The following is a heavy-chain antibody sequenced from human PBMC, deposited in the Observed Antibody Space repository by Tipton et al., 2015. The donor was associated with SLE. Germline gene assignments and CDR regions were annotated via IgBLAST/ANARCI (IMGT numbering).Heavy chain of an antibody. CDR2: IYYTGNT. J-gene: IGHJ3*02. D-gene: IGHD1-26*01. Sequence: TLSLTCTVSADSISRSNYYWGWIRQPPGKGLEWLGTIYYTGNTYYNPSLKSRVTISIDTSKNQFALKVTSVTAADTAGYYCARLGQRRLSGSYRYESFDIWGQGTMVIVSS. CDR3: ARLGQRRLSGSYRYESFDI. CDR1: ADSISRSNYY. V-gene: IGHV4-39*06.